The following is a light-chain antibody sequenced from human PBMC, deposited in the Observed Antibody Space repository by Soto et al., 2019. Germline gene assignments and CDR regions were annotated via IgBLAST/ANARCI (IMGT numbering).Light chain of an antibody. Sequence: ALTQPASVSGSPGQSITISCTGTSSDVVGYNYVSWYQHHPGKAPKLIIYDVSNRPSGVSNRFSGSKSGNTASLTISGLQPEDEADYYCSSYTTSNTRQIVFGTGTKVTLL. CDR1: SSDVVGYNY. V-gene: IGLV2-14*03. CDR3: SSYTTSNTRQIV. CDR2: DVS. J-gene: IGLJ1*01.